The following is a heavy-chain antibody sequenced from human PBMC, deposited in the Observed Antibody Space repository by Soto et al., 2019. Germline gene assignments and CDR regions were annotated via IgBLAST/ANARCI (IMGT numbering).Heavy chain of an antibody. CDR1: GGSITSHTHY. Sequence: QVQLQESGPGLVKPSQTLSLTCNVSGGSITSHTHYWSWIRQHPGKGLEWIGNIHFRGTTYYNPSLESRVFISVDTSQNQFSLRLTSVTAADTAVYFCATYDYSDFYFDQWGQGTLVCVSS. V-gene: IGHV4-31*03. CDR3: ATYDYSDFYFDQ. CDR2: IHFRGTT. J-gene: IGHJ4*02. D-gene: IGHD4-17*01.